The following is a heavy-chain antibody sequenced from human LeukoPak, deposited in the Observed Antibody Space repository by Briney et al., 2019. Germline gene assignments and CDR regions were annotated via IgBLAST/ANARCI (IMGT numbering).Heavy chain of an antibody. Sequence: SETLSLTCTVSGGSISSYYWSWIRQPPGKGLEWIGRIYTSGSTNYNPSLKSRVTMSVDTSKNQFSLKLSSVTAADTAVYYCARARVPGYSSSWYNWFDPWGQGTLVTVSS. CDR1: GGSISSYY. CDR3: ARARVPGYSSSWYNWFDP. CDR2: IYTSGST. V-gene: IGHV4-4*07. J-gene: IGHJ5*02. D-gene: IGHD6-13*01.